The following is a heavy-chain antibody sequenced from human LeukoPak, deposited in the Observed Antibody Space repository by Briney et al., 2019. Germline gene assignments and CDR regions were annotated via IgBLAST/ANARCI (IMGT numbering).Heavy chain of an antibody. Sequence: PGGSLRLSCAASGFTFSSYAMSWVRQAPGKGLEWVANIKQDGSEKYYVDSVKGRFTISRDNAKNSLYLQMNSLRAEDTAVYYCARVAAAQEYYYYYMDVWGKGTTVTVSS. V-gene: IGHV3-7*01. D-gene: IGHD6-13*01. CDR1: GFTFSSYA. J-gene: IGHJ6*03. CDR2: IKQDGSEK. CDR3: ARVAAAQEYYYYYMDV.